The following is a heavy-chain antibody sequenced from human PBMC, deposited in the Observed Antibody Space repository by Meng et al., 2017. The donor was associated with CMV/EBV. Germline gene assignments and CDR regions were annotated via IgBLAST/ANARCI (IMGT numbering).Heavy chain of an antibody. D-gene: IGHD2-15*01. Sequence: GESLKISCEASGFIFSSYGMHWVRQAPGKGLEWVAVISYDGSNKYYADSVKGRFTISRDNSKNTLYLQMNSLRAEDTAVYYCARVLQVVVAATKGGMDVWGQGTTVTVSS. CDR3: ARVLQVVVAATKGGMDV. V-gene: IGHV3-30*19. CDR1: GFIFSSYG. CDR2: ISYDGSNK. J-gene: IGHJ6*02.